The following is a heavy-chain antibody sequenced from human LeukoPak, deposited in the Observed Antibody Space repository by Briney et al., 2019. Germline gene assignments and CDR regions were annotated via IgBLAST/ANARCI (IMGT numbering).Heavy chain of an antibody. CDR1: GLTFSSYG. CDR3: ANEYSSSSGDY. Sequence: GRSLRLSCAASGLTFSSYGMHWVRQAPGKGLEWVAVISYDGSNKYYADSVKGRFTISRDNSKNTLYLQMNSLRAEDTAVYYCANEYSSSSGDYWGQGTLVTVSS. CDR2: ISYDGSNK. V-gene: IGHV3-30*18. D-gene: IGHD6-6*01. J-gene: IGHJ4*02.